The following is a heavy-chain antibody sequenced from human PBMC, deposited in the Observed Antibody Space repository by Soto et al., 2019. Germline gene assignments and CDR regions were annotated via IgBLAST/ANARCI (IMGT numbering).Heavy chain of an antibody. J-gene: IGHJ4*02. V-gene: IGHV3-23*01. CDR3: ATDYSTVTTAPLSVVLFDY. Sequence: EVQLLESGGGLVQPGGSLRLSCAASGFTFSSYAMSWVRQAPGKGLEWVSIITSDGRTYYADSVKGRFTISRDNSKNTVYLQMNSLRAEDTAVYYCATDYSTVTTAPLSVVLFDYWGQGALVTVSS. CDR2: IITSDGRT. D-gene: IGHD4-17*01. CDR1: GFTFSSYA.